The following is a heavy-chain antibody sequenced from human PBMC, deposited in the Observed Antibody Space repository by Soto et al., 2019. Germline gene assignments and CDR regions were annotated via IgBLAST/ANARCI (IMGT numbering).Heavy chain of an antibody. CDR3: ARDMLAAAGIVGWFEP. CDR2: TYYRSKWYN. Sequence: SHTVSRTCAISADSVSTNSAAWNCIRQSPSRGLEWLGRTYYRSKWYNDYAVSVKSRITINPDSSKNQFSLQLIPVAPEDTAVYYCARDMLAAAGIVGWFEPWGQGTLVSV. CDR1: ADSVSTNSAA. V-gene: IGHV6-1*01. J-gene: IGHJ5*02. D-gene: IGHD6-13*01.